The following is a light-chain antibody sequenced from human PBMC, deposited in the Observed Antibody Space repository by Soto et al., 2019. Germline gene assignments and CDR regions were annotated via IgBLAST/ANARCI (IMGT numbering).Light chain of an antibody. CDR3: FSYAGSSTNYV. J-gene: IGLJ1*01. CDR1: SSDVGSYYL. Sequence: QSVLTQPASVSGSPGQSITISCTGTSSDVGSYYLVSWYQQHPGKTPKLMIYEGNKRPSGVSNRFSGSKSGNTASLTISGLQAEDEADYYCFSYAGSSTNYVFGTGTQLTVL. V-gene: IGLV2-23*01. CDR2: EGN.